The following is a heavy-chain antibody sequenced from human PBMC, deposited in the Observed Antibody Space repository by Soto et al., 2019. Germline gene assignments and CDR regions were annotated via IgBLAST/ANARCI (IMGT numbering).Heavy chain of an antibody. J-gene: IGHJ6*02. D-gene: IGHD1-26*01. CDR1: GFTFSSYG. Sequence: GGSLRLSCAASGFTFSSYGMHWVRQAPGKGLEWVAVIWYDGSNKYYADSVKGRFTISRDNSKNTLYLQMNSLRAEDTAVYYCARDRWELRHYYYGMGVWGQGTTVTVSS. CDR3: ARDRWELRHYYYGMGV. V-gene: IGHV3-33*01. CDR2: IWYDGSNK.